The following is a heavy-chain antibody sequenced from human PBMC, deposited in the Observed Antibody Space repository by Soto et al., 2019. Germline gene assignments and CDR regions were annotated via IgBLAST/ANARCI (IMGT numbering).Heavy chain of an antibody. V-gene: IGHV4-39*01. CDR1: GGYISSSSYY. CDR2: IYYSGST. Sequence: QLQLQESGPGLVKPSETLSLTCTVSGGYISSSSYYWGWIRQPPGKGLEWIGSIYYSGSTYYNPSLKSRVTISVDTANNQSSRMLSSVTAADTAVYDCARLYCGGDCYGGYWYFDLCCRVSLFTVSS. D-gene: IGHD2-21*01. J-gene: IGHJ2*01. CDR3: ARLYCGGDCYGGYWYFDL.